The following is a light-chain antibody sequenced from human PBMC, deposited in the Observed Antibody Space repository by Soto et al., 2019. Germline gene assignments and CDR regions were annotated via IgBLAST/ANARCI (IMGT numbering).Light chain of an antibody. CDR3: SSYTASGTWV. CDR2: EVS. Sequence: QSALTQPASVSGSPGQSITISCTGTSSDVGAYNYVSWYQQYPGKAPKLMISEVSNRPSGVSKHFSGSKSGNTASLTISGLQAEDEADYYCSSYTASGTWVFGGGTKVTVL. J-gene: IGLJ3*02. CDR1: SSDVGAYNY. V-gene: IGLV2-14*01.